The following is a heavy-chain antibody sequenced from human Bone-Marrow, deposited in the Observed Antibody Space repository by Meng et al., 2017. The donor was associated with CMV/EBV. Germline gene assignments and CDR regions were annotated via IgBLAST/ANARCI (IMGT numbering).Heavy chain of an antibody. CDR1: GGYFSGYY. V-gene: IGHV4-34*01. Sequence: CAVYGGYFSGYYWSWIRQPQGKGLEWIGKINHSESTNYNPSLKSRVTISVDTSKNQFSLKLSSVTAADTAVYYCARGVNYYGSGFDPWGQGTLVTVSS. CDR2: INHSEST. CDR3: ARGVNYYGSGFDP. J-gene: IGHJ5*02. D-gene: IGHD3-10*01.